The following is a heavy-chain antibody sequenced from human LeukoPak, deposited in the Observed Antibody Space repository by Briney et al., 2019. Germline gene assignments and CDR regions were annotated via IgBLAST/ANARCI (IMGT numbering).Heavy chain of an antibody. D-gene: IGHD4-23*01. Sequence: LTGGSLRLSCAASGFTFSGYGMHWVRQAPGKGLEWVAFIRHDGSDKYHADSVKGRFTISRDDSKNMLYLQMDSLRVEDMAVYYCAKLDYGGNGDYWGQGTLVTVSS. V-gene: IGHV3-30*02. J-gene: IGHJ4*02. CDR3: AKLDYGGNGDY. CDR1: GFTFSGYG. CDR2: IRHDGSDK.